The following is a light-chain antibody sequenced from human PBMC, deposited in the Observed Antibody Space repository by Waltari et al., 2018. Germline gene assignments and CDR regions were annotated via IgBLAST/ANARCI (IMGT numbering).Light chain of an antibody. CDR1: RRDIGGYNY. V-gene: IGLV2-8*01. Sequence: QAALTQPPSESGSPGQSVTISCTGPRRDIGGYNYVSWYQQHPGKAPKLIIYEVTERPSGVPDRFSGSKSGNTTSLTVSGLRTEDEADYYCTSYSGSDTVVFGGGTKLTVL. J-gene: IGLJ2*01. CDR2: EVT. CDR3: TSYSGSDTVV.